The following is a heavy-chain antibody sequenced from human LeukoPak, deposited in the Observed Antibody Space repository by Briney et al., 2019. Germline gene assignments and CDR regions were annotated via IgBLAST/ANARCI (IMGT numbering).Heavy chain of an antibody. Sequence: GESLRLSCADPGLIFSSYWMRWVRQAPGKGLEWVANIKLDGSEKYYVNSVKGRFTISRDNAKNSLYLQMNRHRAEDTAVYYCARRSLRSTALDYWGQGTLVTVCS. J-gene: IGHJ4*02. CDR1: GLIFSSYW. D-gene: IGHD3-3*01. CDR2: IKLDGSEK. CDR3: ARRSLRSTALDY. V-gene: IGHV3-7*01.